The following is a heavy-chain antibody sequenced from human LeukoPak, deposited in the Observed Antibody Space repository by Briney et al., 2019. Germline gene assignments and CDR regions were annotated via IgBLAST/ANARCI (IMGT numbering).Heavy chain of an antibody. CDR2: IYYSGST. D-gene: IGHD2-15*01. CDR1: GGSISSCC. CDR3: AREVEGYCSGGSCYQSRYYYYYYMDV. J-gene: IGHJ6*03. V-gene: IGHV4-59*01. Sequence: SETLSLTCTVSGGSISSCCWSWIRQPPGKGLEWIGYIYYSGSTNYNPSLKSRVTISVDTSKDQFSLKLSSVTAADTAVYYCAREVEGYCSGGSCYQSRYYYYYYMDVWGKGTTVTVSS.